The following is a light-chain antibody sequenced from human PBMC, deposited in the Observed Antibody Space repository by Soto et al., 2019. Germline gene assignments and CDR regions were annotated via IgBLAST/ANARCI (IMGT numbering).Light chain of an antibody. CDR2: AVS. CDR1: QGISNS. CDR3: EKYNSAPRN. V-gene: IGKV1-27*01. Sequence: DIQITQSPSSLSAAVGDRVTITCRASQGISNSLAWSQQKPCKVPKLLIYAVSTLQSGVPSRFSGSGSGTDFTLTISSLQPEDVATYYCEKYNSAPRNFGGGTKVEIK. J-gene: IGKJ4*01.